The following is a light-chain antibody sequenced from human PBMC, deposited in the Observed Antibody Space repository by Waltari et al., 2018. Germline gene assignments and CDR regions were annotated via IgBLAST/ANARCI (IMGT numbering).Light chain of an antibody. CDR1: SSNHGTHY. Sequence: QSVLTQPPSPSGTPGQTVTIPCSGSSSNHGTHYVSCYQQLPGTAPKLLIYMNDQRPSGVPDRFSGSRSGTSASLAISRLRSEDQANYYCAGWDDSLNGHIVFGGGTKLTVL. V-gene: IGLV1-47*01. CDR3: AGWDDSLNGHIV. J-gene: IGLJ2*01. CDR2: MND.